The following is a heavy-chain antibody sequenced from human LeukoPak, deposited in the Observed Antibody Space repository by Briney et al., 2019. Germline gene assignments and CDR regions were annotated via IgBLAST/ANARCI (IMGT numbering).Heavy chain of an antibody. D-gene: IGHD4-17*01. J-gene: IGHJ4*02. V-gene: IGHV1-69*05. Sequence: ASVKVSCKGSGGTFSSYAISWVRQAPGQGLEWMGGIIPIFGTANYAQKFQGRVTITTDESTSTAYMELSSLRSEDTAVYYCARVGNTVTPYYFDYWGQGTLVTVSS. CDR2: IIPIFGTA. CDR3: ARVGNTVTPYYFDY. CDR1: GGTFSSYA.